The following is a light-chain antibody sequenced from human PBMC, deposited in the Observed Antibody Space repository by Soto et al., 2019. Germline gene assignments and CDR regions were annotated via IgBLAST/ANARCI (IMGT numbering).Light chain of an antibody. J-gene: IGLJ1*01. CDR3: SSYTTSNTRQIV. V-gene: IGLV2-14*03. Sequence: QSALTQPASVSGSPGQSITISCTGTSSDVGGYNYVSWYQNHPGKAPKLIIYDVNNRPSGVSNPFSGSKSGNTASLTISGLQPEDEADYYCSSYTTSNTRQIVFGTGTKVTVL. CDR2: DVN. CDR1: SSDVGGYNY.